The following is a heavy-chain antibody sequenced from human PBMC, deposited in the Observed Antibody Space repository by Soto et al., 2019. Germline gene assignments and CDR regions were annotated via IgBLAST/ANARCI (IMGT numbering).Heavy chain of an antibody. CDR2: IYYSGST. Sequence: PSETLSLTCTVSGGSVSSGSYYWSWIRQPPGKGLEWIGYIYYSGSTNYNPSLKSRVTISVDTSRNQFSLKLSSVTAADTAAYYCERDYYGSGSYSLFDYWGQGTLVTVYS. CDR3: ERDYYGSGSYSLFDY. D-gene: IGHD3-10*01. J-gene: IGHJ4*02. V-gene: IGHV4-61*01. CDR1: GGSVSSGSYY.